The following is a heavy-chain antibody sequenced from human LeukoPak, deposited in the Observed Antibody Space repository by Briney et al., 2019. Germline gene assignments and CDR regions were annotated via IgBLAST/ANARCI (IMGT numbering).Heavy chain of an antibody. CDR2: IIPIFGTA. CDR1: GGTFSSYA. J-gene: IGHJ5*02. V-gene: IGHV1-69*13. Sequence: ASVKVSCKASGGTFSSYAISWVRQAPGQGLEWMGGIIPIFGTANYAQKFQGRVTITADESTSTAYMELSSLRSEDTAVYYCARGSGTKNWFDPWGQGTLVTVSS. D-gene: IGHD1-7*01. CDR3: ARGSGTKNWFDP.